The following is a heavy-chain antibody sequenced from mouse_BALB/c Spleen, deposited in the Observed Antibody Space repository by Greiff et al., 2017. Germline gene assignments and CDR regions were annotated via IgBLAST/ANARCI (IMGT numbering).Heavy chain of an antibody. J-gene: IGHJ2*01. V-gene: IGHV5-17*02. D-gene: IGHD1-1*01. CDR2: ISSGSSTI. CDR3: ARDYGSSSYFDY. CDR1: GFTFSSFG. Sequence: EVQLVESGGGLVQPGGSRKLSCAASGFTFSSFGMHWVRQAPEQGLEWVAYISSGSSTIYYADTVKGRFTISRDNPKNTLFLQMTSLRSEDTALYYGARDYGSSSYFDYWGQGTTVTVSA.